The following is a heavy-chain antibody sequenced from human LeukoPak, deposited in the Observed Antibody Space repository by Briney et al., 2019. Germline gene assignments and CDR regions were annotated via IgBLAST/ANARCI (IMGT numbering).Heavy chain of an antibody. J-gene: IGHJ3*02. CDR2: ISYDGSSK. Sequence: GGSLRLSCAASGFTFSSYGMHWVRQAPGKGLEWVAVISYDGSSKYYADSVKGRFTISRDNSKNTLYLQMNTLTAEDTAVYYCAKDTGKYSYGYWSGFDIWGQGTMVTVSS. D-gene: IGHD5-18*01. CDR1: GFTFSSYG. V-gene: IGHV3-30*18. CDR3: AKDTGKYSYGYWSGFDI.